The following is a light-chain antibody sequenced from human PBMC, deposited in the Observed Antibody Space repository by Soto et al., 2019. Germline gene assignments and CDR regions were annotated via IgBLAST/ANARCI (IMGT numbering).Light chain of an antibody. CDR2: WGS. V-gene: IGKV2-28*01. J-gene: IGKJ5*01. CDR1: QSLLHSSGNNY. Sequence: DIVMTQSPLSLPVTPGEPASMSCRSSQSLLHSSGNNYLDWYVQKPGQSPQLLIYWGSYRASGVPDRFSGSGSGTDFTLKISRVEAEDVGFYYCMQGQQTSITFGQGTRLAIK. CDR3: MQGQQTSIT.